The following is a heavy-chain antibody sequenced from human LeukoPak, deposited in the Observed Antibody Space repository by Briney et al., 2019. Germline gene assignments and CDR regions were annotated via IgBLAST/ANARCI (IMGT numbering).Heavy chain of an antibody. V-gene: IGHV4-31*03. CDR3: AGDRGGGVFDY. D-gene: IGHD3-16*01. J-gene: IGHJ4*02. Sequence: PPQTLSLTCTVSGGSISSGVYYWSWIRQHPGKGLEWIGYIHYSGSTYYNPSLKSRVTISVDTSNNQFSLKLTSVTAADTAVYYCAGDRGGGVFDYWGQGTLVTVSS. CDR1: GGSISSGVYY. CDR2: IHYSGST.